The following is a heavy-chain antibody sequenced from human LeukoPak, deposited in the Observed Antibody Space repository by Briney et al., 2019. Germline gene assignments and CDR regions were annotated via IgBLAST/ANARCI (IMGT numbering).Heavy chain of an antibody. J-gene: IGHJ6*02. CDR3: ARGPSRLGYYYYGMDV. Sequence: PSETLSLTCTVSGGSISSGGYYWSWIRQHPGKGLEWIGYIYYSGSTYYNPSLKSRVTISVDTSKNQFSLKLSSVTAADTAVYYCARGPSRLGYYYYGMDVWGQGTTVTVSS. V-gene: IGHV4-31*03. CDR2: IYYSGST. CDR1: GGSISSGGYY. D-gene: IGHD3-10*01.